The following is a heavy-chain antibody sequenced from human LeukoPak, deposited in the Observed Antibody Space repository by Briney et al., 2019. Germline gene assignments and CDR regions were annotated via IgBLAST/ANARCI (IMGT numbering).Heavy chain of an antibody. Sequence: ASVKVSCKASGYTFTSYGISWVRQAPGQGLEWMGWISAYNGNTNYAQKLQGRVTMTTDTSTSTAYMGLRSLRSDDTAVYYCATGYSSSWYGILDYWGQGTLVTVSS. V-gene: IGHV1-18*01. CDR3: ATGYSSSWYGILDY. D-gene: IGHD6-13*01. J-gene: IGHJ4*02. CDR2: ISAYNGNT. CDR1: GYTFTSYG.